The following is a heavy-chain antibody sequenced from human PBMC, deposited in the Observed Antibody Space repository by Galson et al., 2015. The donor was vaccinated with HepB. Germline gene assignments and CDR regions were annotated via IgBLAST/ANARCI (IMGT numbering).Heavy chain of an antibody. V-gene: IGHV1-3*01. Sequence: SVKVSCKASGYTFTSYAMHWVRQAPGQRLEWMGWINAGNGNTKYSQKFQGRVTITRDTSASTAYMELSSLRSEDTAVYYCARAGHSSGWYAVSYYFDYWGQGTLVTVSS. CDR2: INAGNGNT. CDR3: ARAGHSSGWYAVSYYFDY. D-gene: IGHD6-19*01. CDR1: GYTFTSYA. J-gene: IGHJ4*02.